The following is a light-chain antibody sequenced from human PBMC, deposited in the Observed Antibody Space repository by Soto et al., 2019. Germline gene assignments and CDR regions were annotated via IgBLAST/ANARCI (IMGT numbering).Light chain of an antibody. CDR1: ASNIENSF. CDR2: DTY. V-gene: IGLV1-51*01. J-gene: IGLJ1*01. Sequence: QSVLTQPPSVSAAPGQEVTISCSGSASNIENSFVSWYQHLPGTAPKLVIFDTYKRYSGIPDRFSGSKSGTSATLAISGLQTGDEAVYYCSSYTSSSTLVFGTGTKVTVL. CDR3: SSYTSSSTLV.